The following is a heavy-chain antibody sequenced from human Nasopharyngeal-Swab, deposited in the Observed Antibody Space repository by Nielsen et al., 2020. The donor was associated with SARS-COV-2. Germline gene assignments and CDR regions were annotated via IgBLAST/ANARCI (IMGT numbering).Heavy chain of an antibody. CDR1: GGSFSGYY. CDR3: ARVGYDFWSGYYVGHGMDV. J-gene: IGHJ6*02. D-gene: IGHD3-3*01. CDR2: INHSGST. Sequence: SETLSLTCAVYGGSFSGYYWSWIRQPPGKGLEWIGEINHSGSTNYNPSLKSRVTISVDTSKNQFSLKLSSVTAADTAVYYCARVGYDFWSGYYVGHGMDVWGQGTTVTVSS. V-gene: IGHV4-34*01.